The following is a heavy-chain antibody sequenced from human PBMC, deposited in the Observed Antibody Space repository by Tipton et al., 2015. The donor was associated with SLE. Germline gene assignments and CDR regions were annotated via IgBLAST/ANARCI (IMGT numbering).Heavy chain of an antibody. Sequence: SLRLSCVASGFTVDAYEINWVRQAPGKGLEWVSYISTSGYTKYDADSVKGRFTISRDNDQNSVYLQMNSLRAGDTAFYYCARGHCGGSSCYSGFDYWGQGSLVTVSS. D-gene: IGHD3-22*01. CDR3: ARGHCGGSSCYSGFDY. CDR2: ISTSGYTK. J-gene: IGHJ4*02. CDR1: GFTVDAYE. V-gene: IGHV3-48*03.